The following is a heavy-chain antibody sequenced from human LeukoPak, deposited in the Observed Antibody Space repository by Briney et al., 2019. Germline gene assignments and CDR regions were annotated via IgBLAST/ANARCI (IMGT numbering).Heavy chain of an antibody. Sequence: SETLSLTCTVSGGSMSSQYWSWIRQPAGKGLEWIGRNRGRGNPIYNPSLKSPVTMSVDTAKNQFSLTLSSVTAADTAVYYCACFYSDNSGFHPDDYWGQGTLVPVSS. J-gene: IGHJ4*02. CDR1: GGSMSSQY. V-gene: IGHV4-4*07. CDR3: ACFYSDNSGFHPDDY. CDR2: NRGRGNP. D-gene: IGHD3-22*01.